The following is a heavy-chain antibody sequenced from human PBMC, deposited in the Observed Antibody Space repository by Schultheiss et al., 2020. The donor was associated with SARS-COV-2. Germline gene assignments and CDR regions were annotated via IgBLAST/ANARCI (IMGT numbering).Heavy chain of an antibody. CDR3: ARELAAVAGYFDY. Sequence: SETLSLTCAVYGGSFSGYYWSWIRQPPGKGLEWIGEINHSGSTNYNPSLKSRVTISVDTSKNQFSLKLSYVTAADTAVYYCARELAAVAGYFDYWGQGTLVTVSS. V-gene: IGHV4-34*01. CDR2: INHSGST. CDR1: GGSFSGYY. D-gene: IGHD6-19*01. J-gene: IGHJ4*02.